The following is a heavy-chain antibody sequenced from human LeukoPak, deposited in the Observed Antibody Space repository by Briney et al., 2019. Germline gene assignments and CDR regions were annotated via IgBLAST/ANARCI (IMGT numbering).Heavy chain of an antibody. Sequence: SETLSLTCTVSGGSVSSGSYYWSWIRQPPGKGLEWIGYIYYSGSTNYNPSLKSRVTISVDTSKNQFSLKLSSVTAADTAVYYCAVLRYFDWAFDYWDQGTLVTVSS. CDR1: GGSVSSGSYY. V-gene: IGHV4-61*01. D-gene: IGHD3-9*01. CDR2: IYYSGST. J-gene: IGHJ4*02. CDR3: AVLRYFDWAFDY.